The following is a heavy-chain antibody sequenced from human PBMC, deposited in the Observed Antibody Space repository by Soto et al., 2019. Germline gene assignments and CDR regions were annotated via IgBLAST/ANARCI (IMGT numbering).Heavy chain of an antibody. Sequence: SETLSLTCTVSGGSISSYYWSWIRQPPGKGLEWIGYIYYSGSTNYNPSLKSRVTISVDTSKNQFSLKLSSVTAADTAVYYCARGLLADYWGQGTLVTVSS. CDR1: GGSISSYY. V-gene: IGHV4-59*01. CDR3: ARGLLADY. CDR2: IYYSGST. D-gene: IGHD3-10*01. J-gene: IGHJ4*02.